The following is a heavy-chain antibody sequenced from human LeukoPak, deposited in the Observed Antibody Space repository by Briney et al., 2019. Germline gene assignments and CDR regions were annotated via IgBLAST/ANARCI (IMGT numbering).Heavy chain of an antibody. CDR1: GYTFTSYG. Sequence: ASVKVSCKASGYTFTSYGISWVRQAPGQGLEWMGWISAYNGNTNYAQKLQGRVTMTADTSTSTAYMELRSLRSDDTAVYYCARDDDYSYFIRYGYFDYWGQGTLVTVSS. CDR3: ARDDDYSYFIRYGYFDY. V-gene: IGHV1-18*01. J-gene: IGHJ4*02. D-gene: IGHD4-11*01. CDR2: ISAYNGNT.